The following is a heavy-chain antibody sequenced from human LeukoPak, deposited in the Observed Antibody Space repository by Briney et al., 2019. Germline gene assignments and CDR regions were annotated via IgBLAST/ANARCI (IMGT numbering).Heavy chain of an antibody. V-gene: IGHV1-2*02. CDR1: GSTFTDYY. D-gene: IGHD3-3*01. CDR2: INPNSGGT. J-gene: IGHJ4*02. Sequence: GASVKVSCKASGSTFTDYYMHWVRQAPGQGLEWMGWINPNSGGTNFAQKFQGRVTMTRDTSISTAYMELNRLRSDDTAVYYCARVGRRHYDFWSGYQPNDYWGQGTLVTVSS. CDR3: ARVGRRHYDFWSGYQPNDY.